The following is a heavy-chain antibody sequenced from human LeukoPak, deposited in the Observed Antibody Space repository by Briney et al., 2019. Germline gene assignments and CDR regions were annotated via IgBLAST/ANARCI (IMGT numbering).Heavy chain of an antibody. CDR1: GGTFSSYA. CDR2: IVPIFGTA. CDR3: ARGARSRVTTEFYFDY. Sequence: SVKVSCKASGGTFSSYAISWVRQAPGQGLEWMGGIVPIFGTANYAQKFQGRVTITADESTSTAYMELSSLRSEDTAVYYCARGARSRVTTEFYFDYWGQGTLVTVSS. J-gene: IGHJ4*02. V-gene: IGHV1-69*13. D-gene: IGHD4-17*01.